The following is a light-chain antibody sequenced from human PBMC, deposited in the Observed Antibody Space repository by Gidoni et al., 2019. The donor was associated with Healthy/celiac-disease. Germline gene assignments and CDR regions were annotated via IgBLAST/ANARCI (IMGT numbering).Light chain of an antibody. CDR1: QSVSSSY. J-gene: IGKJ1*01. V-gene: IGKV3-20*01. CDR3: QQYGSSRGTWT. Sequence: EIVLTQSPGTLSLSPGERATLSCRASQSVSSSYLAWYQQKPGQAPRLLIYGASSRATGIPDRFSGSGSGTDFPLTISRLEPADFAVYYCQQYGSSRGTWTFGQGTKVEIK. CDR2: GAS.